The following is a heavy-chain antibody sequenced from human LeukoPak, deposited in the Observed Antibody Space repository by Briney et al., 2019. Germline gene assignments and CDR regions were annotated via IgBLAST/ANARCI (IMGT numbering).Heavy chain of an antibody. D-gene: IGHD1-26*01. CDR2: ISSSSSYI. CDR1: GFTFSSYS. CDR3: AREVGADFDY. Sequence: GGSLRLSCAASGFTFSSYSMNWVRQAPGKGLEWVSSISSSSSYIYYADSVKGRFTISRDNAKNSLYLQMSSLRAEDTAVYYCAREVGADFDYWGQGTLVTVSS. V-gene: IGHV3-21*01. J-gene: IGHJ4*02.